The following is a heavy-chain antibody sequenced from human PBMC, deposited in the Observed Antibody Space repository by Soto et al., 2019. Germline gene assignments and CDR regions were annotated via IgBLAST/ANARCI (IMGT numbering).Heavy chain of an antibody. D-gene: IGHD5-18*01. CDR1: GYTFTGYS. J-gene: IGHJ4*02. CDR2: ISPNSGGT. Sequence: ASVKVSCKTSGYTFTGYSIHWVRQAPGQGLEWMGWISPNSGGTNYAQKFQGRVAMTTDTSISTAYMELSRLKSDDTAVYYCATPAEALDTAMLKGLAHWGQGSLVTVSS. CDR3: ATPAEALDTAMLKGLAH. V-gene: IGHV1-2*02.